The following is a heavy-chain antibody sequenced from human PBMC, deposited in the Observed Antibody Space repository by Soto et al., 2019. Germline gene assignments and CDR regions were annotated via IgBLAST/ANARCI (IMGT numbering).Heavy chain of an antibody. J-gene: IGHJ5*02. D-gene: IGHD4-17*01. Sequence: SLKVSCMASGYSFTDYYMRYIRQAPRQGPEWMGWIAPHRDCTEFGEKFQVRITLTGDTSTSTGYMELKGLTSADTDVYLRAGGPYGDNGLDSWGQGTGVSLSS. CDR3: AGGPYGDNGLDS. CDR1: GYSFTDYY. CDR2: IAPHRDCT. V-gene: IGHV1-2*02.